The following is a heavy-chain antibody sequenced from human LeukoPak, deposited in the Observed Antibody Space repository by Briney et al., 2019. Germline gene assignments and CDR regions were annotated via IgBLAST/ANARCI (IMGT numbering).Heavy chain of an antibody. D-gene: IGHD3-10*01. V-gene: IGHV3-49*04. CDR1: GFTFGDYA. J-gene: IGHJ4*02. Sequence: PGGSLRLSCTAAGFTFGDYAMSWVRQAPGKGLECVGFIRSKLYGGTTEYAASVKGRLTISRDDSKSIAYLQMNSLKTEDTAVYYCTIYYYGSGSYDPYFFDYWGQGTLVTVSS. CDR3: TIYYYGSGSYDPYFFDY. CDR2: IRSKLYGGTT.